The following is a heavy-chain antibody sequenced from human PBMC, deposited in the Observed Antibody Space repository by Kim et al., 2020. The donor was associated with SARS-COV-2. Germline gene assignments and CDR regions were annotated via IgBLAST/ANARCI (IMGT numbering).Heavy chain of an antibody. D-gene: IGHD2-2*01. J-gene: IGHJ4*02. CDR2: ISGSGGST. CDR1: GFTFSSYA. Sequence: GGSLRLSCAASGFTFSSYAMSWVLQAPGKGLEWVSAISGSGGSTYYADSVKGRFTISRDNSKNTLYLQMNSLRAEDTAVYYCAKDHLCSSTSCHFDYWGQGTLVTVSS. V-gene: IGHV3-23*01. CDR3: AKDHLCSSTSCHFDY.